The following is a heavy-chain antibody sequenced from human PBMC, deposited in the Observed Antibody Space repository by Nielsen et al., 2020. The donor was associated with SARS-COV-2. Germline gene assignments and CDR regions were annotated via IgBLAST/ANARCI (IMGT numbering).Heavy chain of an antibody. D-gene: IGHD1-26*01. V-gene: IGHV3-53*01. CDR2: IYSEGST. J-gene: IGHJ1*01. CDR3: ARDHGVGEYFQH. Sequence: GESLKISCAASGFTVSSNYMSWVRQAPGKGLEWVSLIYSEGSTYYADSVKGRFTISRDNSKSKLYLQMNSLRAEDTAVYYCARDHGVGEYFQHWGQGTLVTVSS. CDR1: GFTVSSNY.